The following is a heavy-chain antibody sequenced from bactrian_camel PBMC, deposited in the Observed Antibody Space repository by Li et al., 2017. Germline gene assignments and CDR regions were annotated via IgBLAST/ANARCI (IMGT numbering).Heavy chain of an antibody. V-gene: IGHV3S53*01. D-gene: IGHD6*01. CDR2: IDSDGST. CDR3: AADLSGTQCQYYGSSWYHRVNF. Sequence: QVQLVESGGGSVQAGGSLRLSCAASGYTYSSYCMGWFRQAPGKEREGVAAIDSDGSTSYADSVKGRFTISQDNAKNMVYLQMNSLEPEDTAMYYCAADLSGTQCQYYGSSWYHRVNFWGQGTQVTVS. J-gene: IGHJ4*01. CDR1: GYTYSSYC.